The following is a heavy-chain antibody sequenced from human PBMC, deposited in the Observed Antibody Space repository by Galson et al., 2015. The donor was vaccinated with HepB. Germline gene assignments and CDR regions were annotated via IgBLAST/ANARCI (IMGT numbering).Heavy chain of an antibody. CDR2: INTNTGNP. CDR1: GYTFTSYA. D-gene: IGHD3-9*01. J-gene: IGHJ4*02. Sequence: SVKVSCKASGYTFTSYAMNWVRQAPGQGLEWMGWINTNTGNPTYAQGFTGRFVFSLDTSVSTAYLQISSLKAEDTAVYYCARGTLNYDILTGYYNYPFDYWGQGTLVTVSS. CDR3: ARGTLNYDILTGYYNYPFDY. V-gene: IGHV7-4-1*02.